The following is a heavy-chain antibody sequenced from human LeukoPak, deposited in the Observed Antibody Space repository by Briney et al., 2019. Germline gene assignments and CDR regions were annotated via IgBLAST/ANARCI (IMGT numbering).Heavy chain of an antibody. Sequence: SETLSLTCSFSGDSISTYYLSWIRQSPGKGLEWIGHIYSSGNTDYNSSLKSRVTISVDTSKSQFSLRLSSVTATDTAVYYCARLRWQLVGPYFDYWGQRILVTVSS. V-gene: IGHV4-59*01. D-gene: IGHD1-26*01. CDR3: ARLRWQLVGPYFDY. CDR1: GDSISTYY. J-gene: IGHJ4*02. CDR2: IYSSGNT.